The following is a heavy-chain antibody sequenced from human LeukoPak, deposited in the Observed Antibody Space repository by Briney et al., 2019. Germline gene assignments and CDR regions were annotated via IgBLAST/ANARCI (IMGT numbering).Heavy chain of an antibody. V-gene: IGHV4-34*01. Sequence: PSETLSLTCAVYGGSFSGYYWSWIRQPPGKGLEWIGEINHSGSTNYNPSLKSRVTMSVDTSKNQFSLKLSSVTAADTAVYYCARGNPRGYSYGVLDYWGQGTLVTVSS. J-gene: IGHJ4*02. CDR2: INHSGST. CDR3: ARGNPRGYSYGVLDY. CDR1: GGSFSGYY. D-gene: IGHD5-18*01.